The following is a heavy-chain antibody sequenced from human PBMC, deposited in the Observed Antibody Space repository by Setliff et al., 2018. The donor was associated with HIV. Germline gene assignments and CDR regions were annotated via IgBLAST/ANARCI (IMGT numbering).Heavy chain of an antibody. J-gene: IGHJ4*02. D-gene: IGHD3-16*01. Sequence: GGSLRLSCAASGFPFSSFAMSWVRQAPGKGLEWVSSVGAKGDPLYYTNSVKGRFTFSRDNSKNTLSVQLNSLRAEDTAVYYCARDRRASQYYLDYWGQGTLVTVSS. CDR2: VGAKGDPL. CDR3: ARDRRASQYYLDY. V-gene: IGHV3-23*01. CDR1: GFPFSSFA.